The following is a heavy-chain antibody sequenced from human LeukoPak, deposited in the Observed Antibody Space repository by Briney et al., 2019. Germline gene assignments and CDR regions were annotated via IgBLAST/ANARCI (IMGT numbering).Heavy chain of an antibody. V-gene: IGHV4-59*08. J-gene: IGHJ3*02. D-gene: IGHD5-12*01. CDR3: ASGYDPDAFDI. Sequence: SDTLSLTCTVSGGSINSYYWSWIRQPPGKGLEWIGYIYYSGSTNYNPSLKSRVTISVDTSKNQFSLKLSSVTAADTAVYYCASGYDPDAFDIWGQGTMVTVSS. CDR1: GGSINSYY. CDR2: IYYSGST.